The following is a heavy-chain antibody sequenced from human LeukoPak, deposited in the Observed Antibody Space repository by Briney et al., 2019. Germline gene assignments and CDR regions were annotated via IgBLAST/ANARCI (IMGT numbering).Heavy chain of an antibody. CDR1: GFTFSSYW. CDR3: AKDRNTFDKYAFDI. CDR2: INSDGSST. J-gene: IGHJ3*02. D-gene: IGHD4-11*01. V-gene: IGHV3-74*01. Sequence: GGSLRLSCAASGFTFSSYWMHWVRQAPGKGLVWVSRINSDGSSTSYADSVKGRFTISRDNAKNTLYLQMNSLRAEDTAVYYCAKDRNTFDKYAFDIWGQGTMVTVSS.